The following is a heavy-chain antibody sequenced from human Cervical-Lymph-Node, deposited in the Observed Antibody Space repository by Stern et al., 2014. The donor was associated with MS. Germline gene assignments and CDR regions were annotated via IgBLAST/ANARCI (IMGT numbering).Heavy chain of an antibody. D-gene: IGHD3-22*01. CDR1: GFTFTSYS. J-gene: IGHJ4*02. CDR2: ITSSTNYI. CDR3: ARDSQYYYDSSGYSDPFDY. Sequence: EVQLVQSGGGLVKPGGSLRLSCAASGFTFTSYSMNWVRQAPGKGLEWVSSITSSTNYIYYADSVKGRFTISRDNAKDSLYLQMNSLRAEDTAVYYCARDSQYYYDSSGYSDPFDYWGQGTLVTVSS. V-gene: IGHV3-21*01.